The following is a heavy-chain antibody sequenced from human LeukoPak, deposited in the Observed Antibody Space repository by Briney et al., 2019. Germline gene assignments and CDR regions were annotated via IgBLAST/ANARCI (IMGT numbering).Heavy chain of an antibody. CDR1: GYTFTTYD. CDR2: MNPNSGNT. J-gene: IGHJ5*02. D-gene: IGHD6-19*01. CDR3: ARGRGSGHKENWFDP. V-gene: IGHV1-8*01. Sequence: ASVKVSCKASGYTFTTYDINWVRQATGQGLEWMGWMNPNSGNTGYTQKFQGRVTMTRNTSISTAYMELSSLRSEDTAVYYCARGRGSGHKENWFDPWGQGTLVTVSP.